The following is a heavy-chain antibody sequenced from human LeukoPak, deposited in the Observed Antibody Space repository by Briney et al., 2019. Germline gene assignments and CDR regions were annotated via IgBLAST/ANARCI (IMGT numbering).Heavy chain of an antibody. CDR2: IPHDGNSK. D-gene: IGHD3-22*01. J-gene: IGHJ3*02. Sequence: GGSLRLSCAASGLIIHWVRQAPGKGLEWVAAIPHDGNSKYYADSVKGRFTISRDNSKNTVYLQLNSLGAEDTAVYYCAKEGHSSGYCGVFDIWGQGTTVTVSS. V-gene: IGHV3-30-3*01. CDR1: GLI. CDR3: AKEGHSSGYCGVFDI.